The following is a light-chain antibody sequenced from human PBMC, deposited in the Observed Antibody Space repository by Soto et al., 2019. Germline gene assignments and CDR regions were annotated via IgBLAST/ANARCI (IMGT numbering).Light chain of an antibody. Sequence: QSALAQPASVSGSPGQSITISCTGSSSDVGVYNHVSWYRQPPGKSPKLIIYEVTKRPSGVSNRFSGSKSGNTAYLTISGLQVEDEAEYFCFSFTTTSTHVFGTGTKVTVL. CDR3: FSFTTTSTHV. V-gene: IGLV2-14*01. J-gene: IGLJ1*01. CDR2: EVT. CDR1: SSDVGVYNH.